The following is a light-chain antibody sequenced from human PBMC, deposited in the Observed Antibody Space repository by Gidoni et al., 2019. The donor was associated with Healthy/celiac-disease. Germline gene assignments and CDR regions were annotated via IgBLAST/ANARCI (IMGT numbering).Light chain of an antibody. V-gene: IGKV2-24*01. CDR1: QRLRHSDGNTY. Sequence: DIVMTQTSLSSPVTLVQPAPISCRYSQRLRHSDGNTYLSWLQQRQGQPPRLLIYKISNRFSEVPDRLSGSGAGTDFTLKISRVEAEDVGVYYCMQATQFPWTFGQGTKVEIK. CDR3: MQATQFPWT. CDR2: KIS. J-gene: IGKJ1*01.